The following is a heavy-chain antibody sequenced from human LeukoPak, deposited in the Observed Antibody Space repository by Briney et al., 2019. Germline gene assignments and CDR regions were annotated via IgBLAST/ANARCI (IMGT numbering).Heavy chain of an antibody. CDR3: AREDIFTGFDY. D-gene: IGHD3-9*01. V-gene: IGHV3-48*04. CDR2: ISSSGSTI. CDR1: GFTFRTYS. Sequence: PGGCLRLSCAASGFTFRTYSMNWVRQAPGKGLESISYISSSGSTIYYADSVKGRFTISRDNAKNSLYLQMNGLRAEDTAVYYCAREDIFTGFDYWGQGTLVTLS. J-gene: IGHJ4*02.